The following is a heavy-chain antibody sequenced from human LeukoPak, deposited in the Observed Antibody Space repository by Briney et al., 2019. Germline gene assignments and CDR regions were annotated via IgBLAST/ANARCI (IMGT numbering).Heavy chain of an antibody. CDR1: GFTVSGNY. J-gene: IGHJ6*02. CDR3: ASRDKGYYYGMDV. CDR2: LYSGGST. Sequence: GGSLRLSCAASGFTVSGNYMSWVREAPGEGLEWGSLLYSGGSTYYADSVKGRFSISRDNSKNTLYLQMNSLRAEDTAVYYCASRDKGYYYGMDVWGQGTTVTVSS. V-gene: IGHV3-66*01. D-gene: IGHD5-24*01.